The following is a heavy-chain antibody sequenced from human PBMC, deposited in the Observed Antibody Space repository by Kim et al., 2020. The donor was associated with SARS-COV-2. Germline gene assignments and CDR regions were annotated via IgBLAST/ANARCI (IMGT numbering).Heavy chain of an antibody. D-gene: IGHD5-18*01. V-gene: IGHV4-59*13. Sequence: SETLSLTCTVSGGYISSYYWSWIRQPPGKGLEWIGYIYYSGSTNYNPSLKSRVTISVDTSKNQFSLKLSSVTAADTAVYYCARYSPVDTAMIIDYWGQGTLVTVAS. CDR2: IYYSGST. J-gene: IGHJ4*02. CDR3: ARYSPVDTAMIIDY. CDR1: GGYISSYY.